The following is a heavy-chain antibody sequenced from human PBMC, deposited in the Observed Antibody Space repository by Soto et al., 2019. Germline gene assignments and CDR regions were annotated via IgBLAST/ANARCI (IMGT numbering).Heavy chain of an antibody. D-gene: IGHD5-18*01. J-gene: IGHJ4*02. Sequence: QAHLVESGGGVVQPGRSLRLSCAASGFTFTSYGMHWVRQAPGTRLEWVAVISYDGGLQHYADSVKGRFTISRDNSKSMVLLKTNSLRAEDTAVYYCVSERGYGHASVPYSWGQGNLVSVSS. CDR2: ISYDGGLQ. V-gene: IGHV3-30*03. CDR1: GFTFTSYG. CDR3: VSERGYGHASVPYS.